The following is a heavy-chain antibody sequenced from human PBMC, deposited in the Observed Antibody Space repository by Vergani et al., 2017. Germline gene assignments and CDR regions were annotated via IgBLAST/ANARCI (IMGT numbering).Heavy chain of an antibody. Sequence: VQLVESGGGLVKPGASVKVSCKVSGYTLTELSMHWVRQAPGKGLEWMGGFDPEDGETIYAQKFQGRVTMTEDTSTDTAYMELSSLRSEDTAVYYCARGYYYDSSGFYDAFDIWGQGTMVTVSS. V-gene: IGHV1-24*01. CDR3: ARGYYYDSSGFYDAFDI. CDR2: FDPEDGET. J-gene: IGHJ3*02. D-gene: IGHD3-22*01. CDR1: GYTLTELS.